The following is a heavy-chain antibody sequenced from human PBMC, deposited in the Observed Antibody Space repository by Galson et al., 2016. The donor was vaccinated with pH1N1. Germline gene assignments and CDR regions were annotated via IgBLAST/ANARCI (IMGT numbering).Heavy chain of an antibody. CDR2: IKSKTDGGTT. Sequence: SLRLSCAASGFTFSNAWMSWVRQAPGKGLEWVGRIKSKTDGGTTDYAAPVKGRFTLSRDDSKNTLYLQMNSLKASDTAVYYCARLIGGGYNIREFDYWGQGTQVTVSS. V-gene: IGHV3-15*01. J-gene: IGHJ4*02. CDR3: ARLIGGGYNIREFDY. D-gene: IGHD5-24*01. CDR1: GFTFSNAW.